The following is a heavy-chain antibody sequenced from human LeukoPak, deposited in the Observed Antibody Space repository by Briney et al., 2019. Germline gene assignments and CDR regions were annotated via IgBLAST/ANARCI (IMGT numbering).Heavy chain of an antibody. CDR1: GGSISSYY. J-gene: IGHJ4*02. CDR2: ISYSGTT. V-gene: IGHV4-59*12. D-gene: IGHD2-15*01. CDR3: ARALIDCSGGSCRDY. Sequence: SETLSLTCTVSGGSISSYYWNWIRQPPGKGLEWIGSISYSGTTSYNPSLNSRVTISVDTSKNQFSLKLSSVTAADTAVYYCARALIDCSGGSCRDYWGQGTLVTVSS.